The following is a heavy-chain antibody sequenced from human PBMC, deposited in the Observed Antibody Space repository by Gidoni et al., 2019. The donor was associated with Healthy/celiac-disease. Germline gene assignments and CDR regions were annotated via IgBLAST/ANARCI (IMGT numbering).Heavy chain of an antibody. D-gene: IGHD4-17*01. CDR1: GFTFSSYG. CDR2: IWYDGSNK. Sequence: QVQLVESGGGVVQPGRSLRLSCAASGFTFSSYGMHWVRQAPGKGLEWVAVIWYDGSNKYYADSVKGRFTISRDNSKNTLYLQMNSLRAEDTAVYYCARPDYGDYVYFQHWGQGTLVTVSS. V-gene: IGHV3-33*01. CDR3: ARPDYGDYVYFQH. J-gene: IGHJ1*01.